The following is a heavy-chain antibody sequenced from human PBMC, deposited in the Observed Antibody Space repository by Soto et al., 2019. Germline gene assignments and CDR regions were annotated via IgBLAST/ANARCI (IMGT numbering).Heavy chain of an antibody. Sequence: PGGSLRLSCAASGFTFSSYGMHWVRQAPGKGLEWVAVIWYDGSNKYYADSVKGRFTISRDNSKNTLYLQMNSLRAEDTAVYYCARDSIAAAEGIDYWGRGTLVTVSS. CDR2: IWYDGSNK. CDR3: ARDSIAAAEGIDY. J-gene: IGHJ4*02. CDR1: GFTFSSYG. D-gene: IGHD6-13*01. V-gene: IGHV3-33*01.